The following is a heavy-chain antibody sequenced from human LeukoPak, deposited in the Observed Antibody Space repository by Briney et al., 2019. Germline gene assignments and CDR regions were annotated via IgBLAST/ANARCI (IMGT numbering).Heavy chain of an antibody. CDR3: ARTSRWYDFWSGYKYYYYMDV. Sequence: SVKVSCKASGGTFSSYAISWMRQAPGQGLEWVGGIIPIFGTANYAQKFQGRVTITADESTSTAYMEQSSLRSEDTAVYYCARTSRWYDFWSGYKYYYYMDVWGKGTTVTVSS. CDR2: IIPIFGTA. J-gene: IGHJ6*03. D-gene: IGHD3-3*01. CDR1: GGTFSSYA. V-gene: IGHV1-69*01.